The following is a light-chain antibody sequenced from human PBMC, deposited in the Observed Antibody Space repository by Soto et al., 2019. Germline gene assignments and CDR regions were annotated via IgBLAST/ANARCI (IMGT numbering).Light chain of an antibody. CDR2: EVS. Sequence: QSVLTQPASVSGSPGQSITISCTGTSSDVGGYNYVSWYQQHPGKAPKLMIYEVSNRPSGVSNRFSGSKSGNTASLTISGLQAEDEADYYCSSYTNNNTPRVFGVGTQLTVL. CDR1: SSDVGGYNY. J-gene: IGLJ3*02. V-gene: IGLV2-14*01. CDR3: SSYTNNNTPRV.